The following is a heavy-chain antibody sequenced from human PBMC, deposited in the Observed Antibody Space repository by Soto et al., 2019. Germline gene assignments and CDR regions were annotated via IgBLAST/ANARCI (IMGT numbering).Heavy chain of an antibody. CDR3: ARGRWALPFDN. V-gene: IGHV4-59*08. J-gene: IGHJ4*02. D-gene: IGHD2-15*01. Sequence: QVQLQESGPGLVKPSETLSLTCTVSGGSISSYYWSWIRQPPGKGLEWIGYIYDSGSTKYNPSLKSRVTISVDTSKNQFSLKLSPVTAADTAVYYCARGRWALPFDNWGQGTLVTVSS. CDR1: GGSISSYY. CDR2: IYDSGST.